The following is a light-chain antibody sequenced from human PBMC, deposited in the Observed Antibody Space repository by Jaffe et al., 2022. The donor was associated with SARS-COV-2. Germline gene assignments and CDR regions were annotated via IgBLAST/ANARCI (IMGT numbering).Light chain of an antibody. J-gene: IGKJ2*01. Sequence: IVLTQSPGTLSLSPGERATLSCRASQSVNSNYLAWYQQKRGQAPRLLIFAASARATGIPDRFSGSGSGTDFTLTISGLEPEDFAVYYCQQYSRSPYTFGQGTKLEIK. CDR3: QQYSRSPYT. CDR2: AAS. V-gene: IGKV3-20*01. CDR1: QSVNSNY.